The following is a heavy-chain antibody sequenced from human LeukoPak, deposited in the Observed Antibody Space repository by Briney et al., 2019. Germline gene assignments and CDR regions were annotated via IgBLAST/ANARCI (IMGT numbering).Heavy chain of an antibody. Sequence: GGSLRLSCAASGFTFSDYYMGWIRQAPGKGLEWVSHISSTSIYTNYADSVKGRFTISRDNSKNTLYLQMNSLRAEDTAVYYCAKDTYYSPMGGYWGQGTLVTVSS. V-gene: IGHV3-11*06. D-gene: IGHD1-26*01. J-gene: IGHJ4*02. CDR3: AKDTYYSPMGGY. CDR2: ISSTSIYT. CDR1: GFTFSDYY.